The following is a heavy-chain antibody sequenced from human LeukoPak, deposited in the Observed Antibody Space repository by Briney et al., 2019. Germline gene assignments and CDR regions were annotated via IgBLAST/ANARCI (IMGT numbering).Heavy chain of an antibody. D-gene: IGHD5-18*01. Sequence: GGSLRLSCAASGFIFSNYAMSWVRQAPGKGLELVSTTSGSGGETYYADSVKGRFTISRDNSRNTLYLQMNSLRAEDTAVYYCARERGYSYYYYGMDVWGQGTTVTVSS. CDR2: TSGSGGET. J-gene: IGHJ6*02. V-gene: IGHV3-23*01. CDR3: ARERGYSYYYYGMDV. CDR1: GFIFSNYA.